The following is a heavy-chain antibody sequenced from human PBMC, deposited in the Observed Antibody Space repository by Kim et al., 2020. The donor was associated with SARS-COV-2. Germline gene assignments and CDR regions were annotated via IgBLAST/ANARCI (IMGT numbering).Heavy chain of an antibody. CDR2: IYYSGST. CDR3: ARLEWEHAGS. Sequence: SETLSLTCTVSGGSISSSSYYWGWIRQPPGKGLEWIGSIYYSGSTYYNPSLKSRVTISVDTSKNQFSLTLSSVTAADTAVYYCARLEWEHAGSWGQGTLV. V-gene: IGHV4-39*01. J-gene: IGHJ5*02. D-gene: IGHD1-26*01. CDR1: GGSISSSSYY.